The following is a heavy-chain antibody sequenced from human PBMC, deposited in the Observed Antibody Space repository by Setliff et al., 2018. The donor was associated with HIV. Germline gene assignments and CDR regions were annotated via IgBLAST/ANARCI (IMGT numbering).Heavy chain of an antibody. CDR3: ARGATLLPGYSDRWEYFYMDV. J-gene: IGHJ6*03. CDR2: IDHSGDT. Sequence: SETLSLTCAVYGGSFSGVYWTWLRQPPGKGLEWIGEIDHSGDTNYNPSLTSRVTLSVDTSKNQFSLRVTSVTAADTAVYYCARGATLLPGYSDRWEYFYMDVWGKGTTVTVSS. CDR1: GGSFSGVY. D-gene: IGHD5-12*01. V-gene: IGHV4-34*01.